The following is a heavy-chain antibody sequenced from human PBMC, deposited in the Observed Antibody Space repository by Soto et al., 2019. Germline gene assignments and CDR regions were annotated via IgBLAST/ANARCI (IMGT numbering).Heavy chain of an antibody. J-gene: IGHJ3*02. CDR2: IYYSGST. CDR1: GGSISSYY. CDR3: ARDRSSDYGDIREEEFLLDI. D-gene: IGHD4-17*01. Sequence: SETLSLTCTVSGGSISSYYWSWIRQPPGKGLEWIGYIYYSGSTNYNPSLKSRVTISVDTSKNQFSLKLSSVTAADTAVYYCARDRSSDYGDIREEEFLLDIWGQGTMVTVS. V-gene: IGHV4-59*01.